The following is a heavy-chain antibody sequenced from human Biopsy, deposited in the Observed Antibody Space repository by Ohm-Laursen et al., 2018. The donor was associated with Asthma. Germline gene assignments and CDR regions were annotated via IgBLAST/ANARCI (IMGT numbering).Heavy chain of an antibody. J-gene: IGHJ4*02. D-gene: IGHD1-26*01. CDR1: GFAFSTYG. Sequence: SLRLSCTASGFAFSTYGMHWVRQAPGKGLDWVAVISFDGTNRNYTDSVKGRFTISRDNSRNTLHLEMNSLRAEDAAVYFCAKEVFPGWELRRGPDSWGQGTLVTVSS. CDR2: ISFDGTNR. V-gene: IGHV3-30*18. CDR3: AKEVFPGWELRRGPDS.